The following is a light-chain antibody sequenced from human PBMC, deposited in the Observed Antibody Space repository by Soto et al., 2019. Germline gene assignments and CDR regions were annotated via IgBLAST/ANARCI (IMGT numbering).Light chain of an antibody. CDR1: SPNIGAGYD. CDR2: GNS. CDR3: QSYDSSLSGVV. J-gene: IGLJ2*01. V-gene: IGLV1-40*01. Sequence: QSVLTQPPSVSGAPGQRVTISGTGSSPNIGAGYDVHWYQQLPGTAPKLLIYGNSNRPSGVPDRFSGSKSGTSASLAITGLQAEDEADYYCQSYDSSLSGVVFGGGTKLTVL.